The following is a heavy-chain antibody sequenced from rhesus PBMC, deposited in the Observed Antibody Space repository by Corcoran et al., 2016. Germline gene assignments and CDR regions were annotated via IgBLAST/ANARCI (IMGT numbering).Heavy chain of an antibody. Sequence: EVQLVESGGGLVQPGGSLRLSCAASGFTFNNYDMSCVRQAPGTGLELVSYITYTGETIYYADSVRGRFTISRDNAKNSLSLQMSSLRAEDTAVYYCVSGRLSRFDVWGPGVLVTVSS. CDR2: ITYTGETI. CDR3: VSGRLSRFDV. J-gene: IGHJ5-1*01. D-gene: IGHD2-39*01. CDR1: GFTFNNYD. V-gene: IGHV3-136*01.